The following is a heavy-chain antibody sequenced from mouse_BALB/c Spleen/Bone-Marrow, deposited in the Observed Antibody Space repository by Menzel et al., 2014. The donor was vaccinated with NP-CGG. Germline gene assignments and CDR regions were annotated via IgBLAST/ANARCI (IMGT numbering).Heavy chain of an antibody. D-gene: IGHD1-1*01. J-gene: IGHJ1*01. Sequence: VQLQQSGAELVKPGASVKLSCTASGFNIKDTYMHWVKERPEQGLEWIGRIDPANGNTKYDPKFQGKATITADTSSNTAYLQLSSLTSEDTAVYYCVYGRDWYVDVWGAGTTVTVSS. CDR1: GFNIKDTY. CDR3: VYGRDWYVDV. V-gene: IGHV14-3*02. CDR2: IDPANGNT.